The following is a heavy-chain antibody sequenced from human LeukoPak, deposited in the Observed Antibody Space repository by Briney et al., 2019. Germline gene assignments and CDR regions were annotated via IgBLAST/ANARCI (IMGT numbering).Heavy chain of an antibody. CDR2: IYYSGST. CDR3: ASLRVPGDFDY. J-gene: IGHJ4*02. CDR1: GGSISSGSYY. Sequence: SETLSLTCTVSGGSISSGSYYWGWIRQPPGKGLEWIGNIYYSGSTYYNPSLKSRLTMSVDTSKNQFSLKLRSVTAADTAVYYCASLRVPGDFDYWGQGTLVTVSS. V-gene: IGHV4-39*01.